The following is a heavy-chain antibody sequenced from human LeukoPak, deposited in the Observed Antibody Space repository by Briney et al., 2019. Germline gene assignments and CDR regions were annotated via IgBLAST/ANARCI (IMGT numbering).Heavy chain of an antibody. J-gene: IGHJ4*02. Sequence: GGSLRLSCAASGFTFSGSALHWVHQASGKGLEWVGRIRSTANGYATAYAASVKGRFTISRDDSKNTAYLQMDSLKTEDTAVYYCTGNYYGSGSYADFDYWGQGTLVTVSS. V-gene: IGHV3-73*01. D-gene: IGHD3-10*01. CDR1: GFTFSGSA. CDR2: IRSTANGYAT. CDR3: TGNYYGSGSYADFDY.